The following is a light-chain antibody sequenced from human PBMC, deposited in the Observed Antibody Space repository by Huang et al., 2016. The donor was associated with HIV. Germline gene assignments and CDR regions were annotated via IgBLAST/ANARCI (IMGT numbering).Light chain of an antibody. CDR2: GTS. J-gene: IGKJ2*01. V-gene: IGKV3-20*01. CDR3: QQFHSSPYT. Sequence: EIVITQSPDTLSLSPGTRAALSCRASQRVSDTHVVWYQQKPGQPPRLLIYGTSTRVPGVPDRFSGSGSGSDFTLTISRLEPEDFALYFCQQFHSSPYTFGQGTKLEIK. CDR1: QRVSDTH.